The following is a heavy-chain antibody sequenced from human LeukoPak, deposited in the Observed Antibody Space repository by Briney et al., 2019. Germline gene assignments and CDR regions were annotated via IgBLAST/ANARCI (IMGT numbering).Heavy chain of an antibody. CDR2: ISGSGGDT. CDR3: AKELGILHTYCFDY. V-gene: IGHV3-23*01. CDR1: GFTFSSYA. Sequence: GGSLRLSCAASGFTFSSYAMSWVRQAPGKGLEWVSTISGSGGDTYYADSVKGRFIVSRDNSKDTLHLQMNGLRAEDTALYYCAKELGILHTYCFDYWGQGTLVTVSS. D-gene: IGHD7-27*01. J-gene: IGHJ4*02.